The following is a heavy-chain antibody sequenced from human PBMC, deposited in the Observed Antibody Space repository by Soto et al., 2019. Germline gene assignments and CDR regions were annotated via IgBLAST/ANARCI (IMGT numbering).Heavy chain of an antibody. D-gene: IGHD3-22*01. CDR3: ARDRRDYDSSGSMDV. V-gene: IGHV4-59*12. J-gene: IGHJ6*02. CDR2: IYYSGSS. Sequence: PSETLSLTCTVSGGSISSYYWSWIRQPPGKGLEWIGSIYYSGSSYYNPSLKSRVTISVDTSKNQFSLKLSSVTAADTAVYYCARDRRDYDSSGSMDVWGQGTTVTVSS. CDR1: GGSISSYY.